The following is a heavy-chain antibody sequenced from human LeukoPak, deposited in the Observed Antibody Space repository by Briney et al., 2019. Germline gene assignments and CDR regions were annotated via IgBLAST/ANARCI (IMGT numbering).Heavy chain of an antibody. V-gene: IGHV1-18*01. J-gene: IGHJ4*02. D-gene: IGHD6-13*01. CDR2: ISAYNGNT. Sequence: ASVKVSCKASGYTFTSYGISWVRRAPGRGLEWMGWISAYNGNTNYAQKLQGRVTMTTDTSTSTAYMELRSLRSDDTAVYYCARDRVYSSSWYPIDYWGQGTLVTVSS. CDR3: ARDRVYSSSWYPIDY. CDR1: GYTFTSYG.